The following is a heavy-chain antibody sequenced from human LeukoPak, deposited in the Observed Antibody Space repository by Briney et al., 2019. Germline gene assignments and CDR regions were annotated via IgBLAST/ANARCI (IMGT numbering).Heavy chain of an antibody. CDR2: ISAYDGNT. CDR1: GYTFTSYG. J-gene: IGHJ5*02. V-gene: IGHV1-18*01. Sequence: ASVKVSCKASGYTFTSYGISWVRQAPGQGLEGMGWISAYDGNTNYAQKLQGRVTMTTDPSTSTAYMELRSLRSDDTAVYYCARGKKRYYDSSPFDPWGQGTLVTVSS. D-gene: IGHD3-22*01. CDR3: ARGKKRYYDSSPFDP.